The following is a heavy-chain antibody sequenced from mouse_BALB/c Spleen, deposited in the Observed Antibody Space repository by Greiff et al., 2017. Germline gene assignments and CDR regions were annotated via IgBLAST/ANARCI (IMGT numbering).Heavy chain of an antibody. J-gene: IGHJ1*01. V-gene: IGHV14-3*02. D-gene: IGHD1-1*01. CDR2: IDPANGNT. CDR1: GFNIKDTY. CDR3: ARDGSSFWYFDG. Sequence: EVKLVESGAELVKPGASVKLSCTASGFNIKDTYMHWVKQRPEQGLEWIGRIDPANGNTKYDPKFQGKATITADTSSNTAYLQLSSLTSEDTAVYYCARDGSSFWYFDGWGAGTTVTVSS.